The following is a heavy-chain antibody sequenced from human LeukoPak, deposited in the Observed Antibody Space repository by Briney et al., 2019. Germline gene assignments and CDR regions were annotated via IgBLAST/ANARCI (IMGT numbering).Heavy chain of an antibody. Sequence: SETLSLTCTVSGAAISSSSYYWAWIRQPPGKGLEWIGSIYYNGSTYYNPSLKSRVTISVDTSKNQFSLKLSSVTAADTAVYYCAKRSPNYYDSGSYLATLDYWGQGTLVTVSS. V-gene: IGHV4-39*01. CDR2: IYYNGST. CDR3: AKRSPNYYDSGSYLATLDY. J-gene: IGHJ4*02. D-gene: IGHD3-10*01. CDR1: GAAISSSSYY.